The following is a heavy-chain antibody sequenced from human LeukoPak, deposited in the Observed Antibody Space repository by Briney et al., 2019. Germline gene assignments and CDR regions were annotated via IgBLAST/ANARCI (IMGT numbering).Heavy chain of an antibody. CDR2: LYYSGST. D-gene: IGHD5-18*01. CDR3: AVRGRYGYSYVSFDY. Sequence: SETLSLTCTVSGGSVSSGSYYWICIPPPPGKGLEWFGYLYYSGSTNYTPSLKSRVTISVDTSNTQFSLQRSSVTGADTAVYYSAVRGRYGYSYVSFDYWGQGTLVTVSS. V-gene: IGHV4-61*01. CDR1: GGSVSSGSYY. J-gene: IGHJ4*02.